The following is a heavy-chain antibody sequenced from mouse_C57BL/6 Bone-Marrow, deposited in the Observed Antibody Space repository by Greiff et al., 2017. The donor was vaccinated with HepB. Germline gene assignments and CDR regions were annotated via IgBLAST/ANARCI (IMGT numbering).Heavy chain of an antibody. CDR1: GYSITSGYY. CDR2: ISYDGSN. CDR3: ASGDGSSYDY. D-gene: IGHD1-1*01. V-gene: IGHV3-6*01. J-gene: IGHJ2*01. Sequence: ESGPGLVKPSQSLSLTCSVTGYSITSGYYWNWIRQFPGNKLEWMGYISYDGSNNYNPSLKNRISITRDTSKNQFFLKLNSVTTEDTATYYCASGDGSSYDYWGQGTTLTVSS.